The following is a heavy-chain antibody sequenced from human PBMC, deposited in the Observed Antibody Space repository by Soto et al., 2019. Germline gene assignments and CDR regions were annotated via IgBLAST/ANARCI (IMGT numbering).Heavy chain of an antibody. D-gene: IGHD3-10*01. Sequence: SQTLSLTCAISGDSVSSNSAAWNWIRQSPSRGLEWLGRTYYRSKWYNDYAVSVKSRITINPDTSKNQFSLQLNSVTPEDTAVYYCARAYYYGSGSYYNSAFDIWGQGTMVTVSS. CDR1: GDSVSSNSAA. V-gene: IGHV6-1*01. J-gene: IGHJ3*02. CDR3: ARAYYYGSGSYYNSAFDI. CDR2: TYYRSKWYN.